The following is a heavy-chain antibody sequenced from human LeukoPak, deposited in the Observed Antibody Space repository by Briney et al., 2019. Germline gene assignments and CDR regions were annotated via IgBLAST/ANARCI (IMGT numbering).Heavy chain of an antibody. Sequence: ASVKVSCKASGYTFTSYDINWVRQATGQRLEWMGWMNPNSGNTGYAQKFQGRVTITRNTSISTAYMELSSLRSEDTAVYYCARPVNYDFWSGYYHQYYYYGMDVWGQGTTVTVSS. CDR1: GYTFTSYD. V-gene: IGHV1-8*01. D-gene: IGHD3-3*01. J-gene: IGHJ6*02. CDR3: ARPVNYDFWSGYYHQYYYYGMDV. CDR2: MNPNSGNT.